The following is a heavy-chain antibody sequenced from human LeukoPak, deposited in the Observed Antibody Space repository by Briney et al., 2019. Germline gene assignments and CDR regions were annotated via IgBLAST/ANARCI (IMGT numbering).Heavy chain of an antibody. CDR2: ISSSSSTI. J-gene: IGHJ4*02. CDR3: ARDLGYCSGGGCYNTRYDY. Sequence: PGGSLRLSCAASGFTFSSYSMNWVRQAPGKGLEWVSYISSSSSTIYYADSVKGRFTISRDNAKNSLYLQMNSLRAEDTAVYYCARDLGYCSGGGCYNTRYDYWGQGTLVTVSS. D-gene: IGHD2-15*01. V-gene: IGHV3-48*01. CDR1: GFTFSSYS.